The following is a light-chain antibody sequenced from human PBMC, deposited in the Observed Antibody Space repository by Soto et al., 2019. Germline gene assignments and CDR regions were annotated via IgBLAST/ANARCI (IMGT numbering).Light chain of an antibody. Sequence: EIVLTQSPGTLSLSPGERATLACRASQSVSSSYLAWYQQKPGQAPRLLIYGASSRATGIPDWFSGSGSGTDFTLTISRLEPEDSAVYYCQQYDNSAEITFGQGTRLEIK. V-gene: IGKV3-20*01. CDR3: QQYDNSAEIT. CDR1: QSVSSSY. CDR2: GAS. J-gene: IGKJ5*01.